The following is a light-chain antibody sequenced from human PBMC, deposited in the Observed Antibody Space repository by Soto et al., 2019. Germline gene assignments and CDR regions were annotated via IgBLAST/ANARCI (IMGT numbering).Light chain of an antibody. CDR2: AAS. CDR3: LQTSSVPLT. V-gene: IGKV1-39*01. Sequence: DIQMTQSPPSLSASVGDRVTITCRPSENISGFLSWYQKKPGEAPKLLISAASTLQSGVPSRFSGSGSETDFTLTIRSLQPEDFATYYCLQTSSVPLTFGGGTKVDIK. J-gene: IGKJ4*01. CDR1: ENISGF.